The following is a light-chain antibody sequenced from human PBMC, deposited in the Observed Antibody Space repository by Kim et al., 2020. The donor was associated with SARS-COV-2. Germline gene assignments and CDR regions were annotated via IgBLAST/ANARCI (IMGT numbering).Light chain of an antibody. V-gene: IGKV1-27*01. CDR3: QKYNGAPFT. CDR1: QDIGKY. Sequence: VSVGDRVTITCRASQDIGKYLAWYQQKPGKVPKLLIYGASALHSGVPSRFSGSGSGTDFSLTINSLQPEDVATYYCQKYNGAPFTFGQGTKLEI. J-gene: IGKJ2*01. CDR2: GAS.